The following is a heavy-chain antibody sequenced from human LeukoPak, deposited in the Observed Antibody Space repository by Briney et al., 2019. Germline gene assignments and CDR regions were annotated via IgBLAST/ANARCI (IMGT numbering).Heavy chain of an antibody. J-gene: IGHJ3*02. CDR3: ARYYDPTVGDAFDI. D-gene: IGHD3-16*01. CDR1: GFTFSSYS. Sequence: GGSLRLSCAASGFTFSSYSMNWVRQAPGKGLEWVSSIGSRSAYTYYADSVKGRFTISRDNTKNSLYLQLNSLKAEDTALYYCARYYDPTVGDAFDIWGQGTMVTVSP. CDR2: IGSRSAYT. V-gene: IGHV3-21*01.